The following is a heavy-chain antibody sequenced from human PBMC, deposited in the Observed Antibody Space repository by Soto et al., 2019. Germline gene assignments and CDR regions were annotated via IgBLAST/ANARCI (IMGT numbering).Heavy chain of an antibody. V-gene: IGHV4-34*01. CDR1: GGSFSGYY. D-gene: IGHD3-9*01. CDR3: ARVELRYNYYYGMDV. J-gene: IGHJ6*02. Sequence: QVQLQQWGAALLKPSETLSLTCAVYGGSFSGYYWSWIRQPPGKGLEWIGEINPSGSTNYNPSLKSRVTISVDTSKNQFSLKLSSVTAADTAVYYCARVELRYNYYYGMDVWGQGTTVTVSS. CDR2: INPSGST.